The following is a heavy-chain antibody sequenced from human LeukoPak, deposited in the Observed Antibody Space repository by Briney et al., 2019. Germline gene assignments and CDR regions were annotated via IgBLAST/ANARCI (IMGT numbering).Heavy chain of an antibody. Sequence: GGSLRLSCTASGFTFSSYWMSWVRQAPGKGLEWVANIKQDGSEKNYVDSVSGRFTISRDNAKNSLHLEMNSLRAEDTAVYYCARDPLWGGSGSYYGHWGQGTLVTVSS. CDR1: GFTFSSYW. V-gene: IGHV3-7*03. CDR2: IKQDGSEK. J-gene: IGHJ4*02. CDR3: ARDPLWGGSGSYYGH. D-gene: IGHD3-10*01.